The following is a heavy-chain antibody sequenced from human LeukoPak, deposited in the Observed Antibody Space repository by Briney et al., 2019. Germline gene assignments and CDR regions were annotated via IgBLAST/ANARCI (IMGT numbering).Heavy chain of an antibody. CDR1: GYTFTSYY. CDR2: INPSGGST. D-gene: IGHD3-3*01. J-gene: IGHJ6*02. Sequence: GASVKVSCKASGYTFTSYYMHWVRQAPGQGLEWMGIINPSGGSTSYAQKFQGRVTMTRDTSTSTVYMELSSLRSEDTAVYYCARDGYDFWSGYWLLYGMDVWGQGTTVTVSS. CDR3: ARDGYDFWSGYWLLYGMDV. V-gene: IGHV1-46*01.